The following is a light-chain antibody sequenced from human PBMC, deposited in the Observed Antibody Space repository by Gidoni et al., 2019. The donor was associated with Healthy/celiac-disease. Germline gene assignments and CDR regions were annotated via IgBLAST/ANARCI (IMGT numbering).Light chain of an antibody. Sequence: DIQLTPSPSSLSASLGHRVTITCQASQDISNYLNWYQQNPGKAPKLLIYDASNFETGVPSRFIGSGSGTDFTFTISSLQPEDIATYYCQQYDNLPLTFGPGTKVDIK. CDR3: QQYDNLPLT. CDR2: DAS. CDR1: QDISNY. J-gene: IGKJ3*01. V-gene: IGKV1-33*01.